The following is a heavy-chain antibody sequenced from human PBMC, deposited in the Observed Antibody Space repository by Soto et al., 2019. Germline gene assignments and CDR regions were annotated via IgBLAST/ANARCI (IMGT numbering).Heavy chain of an antibody. V-gene: IGHV4-34*01. Sequence: SETLSLTCAVYGGSFSGYYWSWIRQPPGKGLEWIGEINHSGGTNYNPSLKSRVTISVDTSKNQFSLKLSSVTAADTAVYYCARGRQLGIDYWGQGTLVTVSS. J-gene: IGHJ4*02. CDR2: INHSGGT. CDR3: ARGRQLGIDY. CDR1: GGSFSGYY. D-gene: IGHD6-13*01.